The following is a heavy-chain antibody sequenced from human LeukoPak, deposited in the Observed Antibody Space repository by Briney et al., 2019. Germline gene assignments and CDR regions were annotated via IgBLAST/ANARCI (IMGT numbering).Heavy chain of an antibody. Sequence: LTGGSLRLSCVASGFTFSTYAISWVRQAPGKGLDWVSSISGGGNTYYSDSVRGRFTVSRDNSKSTVYLQLNSLRAEDTAVYYCAKDASKLYYYYGMDVWGQGTTVTVSS. J-gene: IGHJ6*02. CDR2: ISGGGNT. CDR3: AKDASKLYYYYGMDV. V-gene: IGHV3-23*01. D-gene: IGHD3-10*01. CDR1: GFTFSTYA.